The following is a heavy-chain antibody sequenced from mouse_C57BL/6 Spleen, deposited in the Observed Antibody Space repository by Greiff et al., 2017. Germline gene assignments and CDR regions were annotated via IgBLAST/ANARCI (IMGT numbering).Heavy chain of an antibody. Sequence: VQLQQPGAELVKPGASVKMSCKASGYTFTSYWITWVKQRPGQGLEWIGDIYPGSGSTNYNEKFKSKATLTVDTSSSTAYMQLSSLTSEDSAVYYCAFLTTVVATGYFDVWGTGTTVTVSS. CDR2: IYPGSGST. J-gene: IGHJ1*03. CDR3: AFLTTVVATGYFDV. V-gene: IGHV1-55*01. CDR1: GYTFTSYW. D-gene: IGHD1-1*01.